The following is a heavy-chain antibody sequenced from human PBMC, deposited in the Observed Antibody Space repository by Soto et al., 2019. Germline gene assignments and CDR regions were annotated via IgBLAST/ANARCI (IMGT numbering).Heavy chain of an antibody. J-gene: IGHJ4*02. CDR3: AKDDRGARKSGYYYFDY. V-gene: IGHV3-23*01. CDR2: ISGSGGST. D-gene: IGHD2-2*03. Sequence: PGGSLRLSCAASGFTFSSYAMSWVRQAPGKGLEWVSAISGSGGSTYYADSVKGRFTISRDNSKNTLYLQMNSLRAEDTAVYYCAKDDRGARKSGYYYFDYWGQGTLVTVSS. CDR1: GFTFSSYA.